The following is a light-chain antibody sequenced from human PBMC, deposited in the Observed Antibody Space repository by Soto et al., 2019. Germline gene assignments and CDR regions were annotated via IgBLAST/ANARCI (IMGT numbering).Light chain of an antibody. Sequence: QSVLTQPPSASGSPGQSGTIYCTRTSSDIGAYNYVSWYQQYPGKAPKLMIFEVSKRPSGVPDRFSGSKSGNTASLTVSGLQAEDEADYYCCSYAGSNNLIFGTGTKVTVL. CDR2: EVS. CDR3: CSYAGSNNLI. J-gene: IGLJ1*01. CDR1: SSDIGAYNY. V-gene: IGLV2-8*01.